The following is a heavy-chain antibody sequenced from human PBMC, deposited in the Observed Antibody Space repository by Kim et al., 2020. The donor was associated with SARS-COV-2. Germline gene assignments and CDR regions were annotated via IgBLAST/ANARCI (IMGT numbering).Heavy chain of an antibody. D-gene: IGHD3-22*01. CDR2: IYYSGST. Sequence: SETLSLTCTVSGGSISSYYWSWIRQPPGKGLEWIGYIYYSGSTNYNPSLKSRVTISVDTSKNQFSLKLSSVTAADTAVYYCASTTYYYDSSGYGYFDYWGQGTLVTVSS. V-gene: IGHV4-59*01. CDR3: ASTTYYYDSSGYGYFDY. J-gene: IGHJ4*02. CDR1: GGSISSYY.